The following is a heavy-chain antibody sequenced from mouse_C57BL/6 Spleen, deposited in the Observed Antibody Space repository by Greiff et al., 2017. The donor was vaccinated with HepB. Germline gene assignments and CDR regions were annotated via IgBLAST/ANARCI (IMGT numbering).Heavy chain of an antibody. Sequence: VQLKESGGGLVQPKGSLKLSCAASGFSFNTYAMNWVRQAPGKGLEWVARIRSKSNNYATYYADSVKDRFTISRDDSESMLYLQMNNLKTEDTAMYYCVIAGYRAMDYWGQGTSVTVSS. CDR2: IRSKSNNYAT. J-gene: IGHJ4*01. D-gene: IGHD3-1*01. CDR1: GFSFNTYA. V-gene: IGHV10-1*01. CDR3: VIAGYRAMDY.